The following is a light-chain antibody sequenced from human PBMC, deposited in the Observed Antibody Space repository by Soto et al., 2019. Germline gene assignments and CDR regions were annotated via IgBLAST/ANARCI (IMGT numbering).Light chain of an antibody. Sequence: QSALTQSASVSGSPGQSITISCTGTSSDIGGYNYVSGYQQHPDKAPKLMIFEVSNRPSGVSNRFSGSKSGNTASLTVSGLLPGDGADYYCSSYTTSSTVAFGGGTKRTV. V-gene: IGLV2-14*01. CDR1: SSDIGGYNY. CDR3: SSYTTSSTVA. CDR2: EVS. J-gene: IGLJ3*02.